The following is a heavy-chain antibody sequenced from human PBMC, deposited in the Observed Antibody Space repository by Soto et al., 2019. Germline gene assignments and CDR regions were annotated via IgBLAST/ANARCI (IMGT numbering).Heavy chain of an antibody. CDR3: ARGVPAAILYYYYYYMDV. Sequence: ASVKVSCKASGYTFTSYDINWVRQATGQGLEWMGWMNPNSGNTGYAQKFQGRVTMTRNTSISTAYMELSGLRSEDTAVYYCARGVPAAILYYYYYYMDVWGKGTTVTVSS. J-gene: IGHJ6*03. CDR2: MNPNSGNT. V-gene: IGHV1-8*01. CDR1: GYTFTSYD. D-gene: IGHD2-2*01.